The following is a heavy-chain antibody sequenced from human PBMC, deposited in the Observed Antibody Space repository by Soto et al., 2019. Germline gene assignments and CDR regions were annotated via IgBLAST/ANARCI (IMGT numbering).Heavy chain of an antibody. CDR3: ARERSSGWYVDY. CDR2: MNPNSGNT. V-gene: IGHV1-8*01. Sequence: QVQLVQSGAEVKKPGASVKVSCTASGDTFTSYDINWVRQATGQGLEWMGWMNPNSGNTGYAQKFQGRVTMTRNTSISTAYMELSSLRSEDTAVYYCARERSSGWYVDYWGQGTLVTVSS. J-gene: IGHJ4*02. CDR1: GDTFTSYD. D-gene: IGHD6-19*01.